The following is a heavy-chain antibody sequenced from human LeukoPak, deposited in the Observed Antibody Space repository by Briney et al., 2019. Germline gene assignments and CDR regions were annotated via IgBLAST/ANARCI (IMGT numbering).Heavy chain of an antibody. CDR2: IFYTGST. V-gene: IGHV4-30-4*01. J-gene: IGHJ4*02. CDR3: ASFYQAYYFDY. Sequence: SQTLSLTCTVSGGSISSGDYYWSWLRQPPGKGLEWIGYIFYTGSTYYNPSLKSRVTISVDTSKNQFSLKLSSVTAADTAVYYCASFYQAYYFDYWGQGTLVTVSS. CDR1: GGSISSGDYY. D-gene: IGHD2-21*01.